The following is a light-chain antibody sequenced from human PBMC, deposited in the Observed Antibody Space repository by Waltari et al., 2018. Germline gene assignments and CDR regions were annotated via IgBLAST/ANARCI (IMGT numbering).Light chain of an antibody. Sequence: EIVLTQSPATLSLSPGERATLSCRASQSVSSYLAWYQQKPGQAPRRRIYDASNRATVIPARFSGSGSGTDFTLTISSLEPEDFAVYYCQQRSNWPPYTFGQGTKLEIK. CDR2: DAS. CDR1: QSVSSY. CDR3: QQRSNWPPYT. J-gene: IGKJ2*01. V-gene: IGKV3-11*01.